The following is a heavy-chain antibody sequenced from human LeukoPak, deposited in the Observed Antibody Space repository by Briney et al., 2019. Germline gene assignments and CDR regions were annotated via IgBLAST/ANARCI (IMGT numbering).Heavy chain of an antibody. V-gene: IGHV3-74*01. J-gene: IGHJ6*04. CDR2: ITRDGSST. D-gene: IGHD3-16*01. CDR1: GFTFSSSW. CDR3: ARDPGYESWSPFWGGMDV. Sequence: AGSLRLSCAASGFTFSSSWMHWVRQAPGKGLVWVSRITRDGSSTTYADSVKGRFTTSRDNAKNTLYLQMDSLGDDDTAVYYCARDPGYESWSPFWGGMDVWGSGTTVIVSS.